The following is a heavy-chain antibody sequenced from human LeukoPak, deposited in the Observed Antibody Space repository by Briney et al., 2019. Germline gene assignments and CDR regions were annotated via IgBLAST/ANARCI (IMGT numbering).Heavy chain of an antibody. CDR2: INGDGTTT. J-gene: IGHJ6*02. CDR1: GFTFSTFC. CDR3: GRWNYGMDV. V-gene: IGHV3-74*03. Sequence: GGSLRLSCAVTGFTFSTFCMDWVRQVPGKGLVWVSYINGDGTTTTYADSVKGRFTISRDNAKNTVYLQMNSLRGEDSAVYYCGRWNYGMDVWGQGTTVTVSS.